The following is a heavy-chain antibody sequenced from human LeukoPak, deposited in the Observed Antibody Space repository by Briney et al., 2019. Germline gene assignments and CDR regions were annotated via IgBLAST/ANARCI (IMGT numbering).Heavy chain of an antibody. V-gene: IGHV4-38-2*01. Sequence: SETLSLTCGVSGYSISSGYYWGCISQPPGKELQWIGSIYHSGRTYYNPSIKSRVTISVDTSKSQFSLKLTSVTAAGTAVYYCATEVGQWLVRTWGQGTLVTVSS. D-gene: IGHD6-19*01. CDR3: ATEVGQWLVRT. CDR2: IYHSGRT. CDR1: GYSISSGYY. J-gene: IGHJ4*02.